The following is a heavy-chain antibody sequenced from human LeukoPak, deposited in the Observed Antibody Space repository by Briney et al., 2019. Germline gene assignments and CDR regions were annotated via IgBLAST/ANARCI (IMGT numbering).Heavy chain of an antibody. CDR2: INGVGSET. CDR3: ARGGVSRTHDY. CDR1: GFTFSGVW. Sequence: GGSLRLSCAASGFTFSGVWMHWVRQAPGKGRLCGSHINGVGSETSYADSVKGRFTISRDNAKNTLYLQMNSLRAEDTAVYYCARGGVSRTHDYWGQGTLVTVSS. V-gene: IGHV3-74*01. J-gene: IGHJ4*02. D-gene: IGHD3-3*01.